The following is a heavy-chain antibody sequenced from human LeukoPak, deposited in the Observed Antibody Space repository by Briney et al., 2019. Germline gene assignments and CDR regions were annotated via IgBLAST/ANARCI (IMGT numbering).Heavy chain of an antibody. CDR3: ARGGSVVDPQDY. J-gene: IGHJ4*02. CDR1: GGSISSYY. CDR2: IYYSGST. V-gene: IGHV4-59*01. D-gene: IGHD3-22*01. Sequence: SSETLSLTCTVSGGSISSYYWSWIRQPPGKGLEWIGYIYYSGSTNYNPSLKSRVTISVDTSKNQFSLKLSSVTAADTAVYYCARGGSVVDPQDYWGQGTLVTVSS.